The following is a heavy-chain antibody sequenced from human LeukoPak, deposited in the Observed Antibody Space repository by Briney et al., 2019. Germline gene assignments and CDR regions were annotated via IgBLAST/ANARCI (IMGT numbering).Heavy chain of an antibody. J-gene: IGHJ4*02. Sequence: PGGSLRLSCAPSGFTFSSHGMHWVRQAPGKGLEWVAVIWYDGSKKYYADSVKGRFTISRDNSKNTLYLQMNSLRAEDTAVYYCARARGYTGYDYGDNWGQGTLVTVSS. D-gene: IGHD5-12*01. CDR1: GFTFSSHG. CDR2: IWYDGSKK. V-gene: IGHV3-33*01. CDR3: ARARGYTGYDYGDN.